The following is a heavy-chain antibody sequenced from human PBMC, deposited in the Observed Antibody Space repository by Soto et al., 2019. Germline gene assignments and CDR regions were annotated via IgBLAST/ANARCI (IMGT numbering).Heavy chain of an antibody. Sequence: QVQLVESGGGVVQPGRSLRLSCAASGFTFSSYAMHWVRQAPGKGLEWVAVISYDGSNKYYADSVKGRFTISRDNSKNTMYLQMNSLRAEDTAVYYCAGVVVLRFLEDGLDVWGQGTTVTVSS. CDR2: ISYDGSNK. CDR1: GFTFSSYA. J-gene: IGHJ6*02. V-gene: IGHV3-30-3*01. D-gene: IGHD3-3*01. CDR3: AGVVVLRFLEDGLDV.